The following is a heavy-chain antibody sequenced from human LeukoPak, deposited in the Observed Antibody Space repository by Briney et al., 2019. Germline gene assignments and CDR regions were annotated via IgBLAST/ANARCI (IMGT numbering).Heavy chain of an antibody. V-gene: IGHV3-7*01. D-gene: IGHD3-22*01. CDR2: IKQDGSEK. Sequence: PGGSLRLSCAASGFTFSSYWMSWVRQAPGKGLEWVANIKQDGSEKYYVDSVKGRFTISRDNAKNSLYLQMNSLRAEDTAVYYCAREEYYYDSSGYYSNYYYYGMDVWGQGTTVTVSS. CDR1: GFTFSSYW. J-gene: IGHJ6*02. CDR3: AREEYYYDSSGYYSNYYYYGMDV.